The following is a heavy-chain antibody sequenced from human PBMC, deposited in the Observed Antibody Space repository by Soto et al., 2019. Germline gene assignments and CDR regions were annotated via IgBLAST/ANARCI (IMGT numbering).Heavy chain of an antibody. CDR2: ISYDGSNT. V-gene: IGHV3-30*03. CDR3: AMVSGCVSGRSYSGRFDS. D-gene: IGHD2-15*01. J-gene: IGHJ5*01. CDR1: GFSFSNYG. Sequence: VQLVESGGGVVQPGRSLRLSCAASGFSFSNYGMHWVRQAPGKGLEWVAVISYDGSNTTFADSLKGRFIIPRANSMKSLFLQINGRRGKDTAVSYCAMVSGCVSGRSYSGRFDSGGQGALVTVSS.